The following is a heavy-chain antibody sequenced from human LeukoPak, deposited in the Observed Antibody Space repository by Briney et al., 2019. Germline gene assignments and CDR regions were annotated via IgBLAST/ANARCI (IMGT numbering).Heavy chain of an antibody. V-gene: IGHV3-7*01. D-gene: IGHD5-24*01. CDR2: IKQDGSEK. J-gene: IGHJ5*02. CDR1: GFTFSSYW. CDR3: AREYRDGYNLGWFDP. Sequence: GGSLRLSCAASGFTFSSYWMSWVRQALGKGLEWVANIKQDGSEKYYVDSVKGRFTISRDNAKNSLYLQMNSLRAEDTAVYYCAREYRDGYNLGWFDPWGQGTLVTVSS.